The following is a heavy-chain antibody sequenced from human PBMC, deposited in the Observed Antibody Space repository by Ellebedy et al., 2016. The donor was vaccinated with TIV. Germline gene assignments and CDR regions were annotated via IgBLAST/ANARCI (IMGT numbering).Heavy chain of an antibody. CDR1: GGSFNNDH. D-gene: IGHD6-19*01. Sequence: MPSETLSLTCLVSGGSFNNDHWSWIRQSPGKGLEWIGYVNQRRTTKYNSSLRSRVTISIDTSKNQFPLTVTSVTAADTAVYFCARMRGVAGPRWFDPWGPGTQVIVSS. CDR2: VNQRRTT. CDR3: ARMRGVAGPRWFDP. J-gene: IGHJ5*02. V-gene: IGHV4-59*08.